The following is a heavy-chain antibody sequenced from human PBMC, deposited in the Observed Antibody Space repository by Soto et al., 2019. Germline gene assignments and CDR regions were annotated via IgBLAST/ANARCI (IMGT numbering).Heavy chain of an antibody. CDR3: ATDGPRIAVAGTYPDH. Sequence: LRLSCAASGFTFSSYAMSWVRQAPGKGLEWVSAISGSGGSTYYADSVKGRFTISRDNSKNTLYLQMNGLRAEDTAVYYCATDGPRIAVAGTYPDHWGQGTLVTVSS. D-gene: IGHD6-19*01. V-gene: IGHV3-23*01. CDR1: GFTFSSYA. CDR2: ISGSGGST. J-gene: IGHJ4*02.